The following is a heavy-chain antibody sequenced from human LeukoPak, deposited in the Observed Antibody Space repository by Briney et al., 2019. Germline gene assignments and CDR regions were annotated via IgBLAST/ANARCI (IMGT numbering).Heavy chain of an antibody. V-gene: IGHV3-9*03. CDR3: ARSVAGTFDI. CDR1: GFTFDDYA. Sequence: SLRLSCAASGFTFDDYAMHWVRPAPGKGLEWVSGISWNSGSIGYADSVKGRFTISRDNAKNSLYLQMNSLRAEDMALYYCARSVAGTFDIWGQGTMVTVSS. J-gene: IGHJ3*02. CDR2: ISWNSGSI. D-gene: IGHD6-19*01.